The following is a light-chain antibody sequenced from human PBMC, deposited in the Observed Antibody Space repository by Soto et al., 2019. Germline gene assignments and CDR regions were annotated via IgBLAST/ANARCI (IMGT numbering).Light chain of an antibody. J-gene: IGKJ2*01. CDR2: DAS. V-gene: IGKV3-11*01. Sequence: EIVLTQSPATLSLSPGERATLSCRASQSVGSSLAWFQHKPGQAPRLLIYDASNRATGIPARFSGSGSGTDFTLTISSLEPEDFAVYYCQQRSNWPRTVGERTKLEIQ. CDR3: QQRSNWPRT. CDR1: QSVGSS.